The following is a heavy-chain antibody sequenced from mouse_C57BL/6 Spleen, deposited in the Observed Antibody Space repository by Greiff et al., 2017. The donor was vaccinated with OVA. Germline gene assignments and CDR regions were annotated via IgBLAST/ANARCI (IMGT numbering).Heavy chain of an antibody. CDR1: GYTFTDYN. CDR3: ARLRDYGSTFDD. D-gene: IGHD1-1*01. CDR2: INPNNGGT. V-gene: IGHV1-22*01. J-gene: IGHJ2*01. Sequence: EVQLQQSGPELVKPGASVKMSCKASGYTFTDYNMHWVKQSHGKSLEWIGYINPNNGGTSYNQKFKGKATLTVNKSSSTAYMELRSLTSEDSAVYYCARLRDYGSTFDDWGQGTTLTVSS.